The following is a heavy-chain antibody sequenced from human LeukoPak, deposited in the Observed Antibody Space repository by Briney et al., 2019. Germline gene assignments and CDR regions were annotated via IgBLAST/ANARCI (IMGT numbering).Heavy chain of an antibody. CDR2: IYYSGST. J-gene: IGHJ4*02. CDR1: GGSISSYY. Sequence: SETLSLTCTVSGGSISSYYWSRIRQPPGKGLEWIGYIYYSGSTNYNPSLKSRVTISVDTSKNQFSLKLSSVTAADTAVYYCARDQRMEGFDYWGQGTLVTVSS. CDR3: ARDQRMEGFDY. V-gene: IGHV4-59*01. D-gene: IGHD2-15*01.